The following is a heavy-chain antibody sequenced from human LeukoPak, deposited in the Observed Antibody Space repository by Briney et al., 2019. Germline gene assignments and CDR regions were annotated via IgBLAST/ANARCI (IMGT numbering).Heavy chain of an antibody. V-gene: IGHV4-34*01. Sequence: SETLSLTCAVYGGSFSGYYWSWIRQPPGKGLEWIGEINHSGSTNYNPSLKSRVTISVDTSKNRFSLKLSSVTAADTAVYYCARGLDDSSGPFATYFDYWGQGTLVTVSS. J-gene: IGHJ4*02. CDR2: INHSGST. D-gene: IGHD3-22*01. CDR1: GGSFSGYY. CDR3: ARGLDDSSGPFATYFDY.